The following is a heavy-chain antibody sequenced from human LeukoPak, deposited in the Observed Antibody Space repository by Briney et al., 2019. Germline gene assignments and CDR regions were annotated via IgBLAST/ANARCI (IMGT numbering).Heavy chain of an antibody. V-gene: IGHV3-7*01. CDR1: GFTFSNYC. Sequence: PGGSLRLSCAASGFTFSNYCKNWVRQAPGTGLERVANIKQDGSEKYYVDSVKGRFTISRDNAKNSLYLQMNSLRAEDTAVYYCARCRGYSWGQGTLVTVSS. D-gene: IGHD2-15*01. J-gene: IGHJ5*02. CDR2: IKQDGSEK. CDR3: ARCRGYS.